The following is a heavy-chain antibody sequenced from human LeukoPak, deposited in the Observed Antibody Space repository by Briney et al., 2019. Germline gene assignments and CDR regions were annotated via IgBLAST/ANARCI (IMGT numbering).Heavy chain of an antibody. V-gene: IGHV3-23*01. D-gene: IGHD5-18*01. J-gene: IGHJ6*03. Sequence: GGSLRLSCAASGFTFSSFAMSWVRQAPGEGLEWVSAMSGSGGMTYSADSVKGRFTISRDNSKNTLYLQMNSLRAEDTAVYYCAKDHLYSYGLYYYYYMDVWGKGTTVTISS. CDR1: GFTFSSFA. CDR3: AKDHLYSYGLYYYYYMDV. CDR2: MSGSGGMT.